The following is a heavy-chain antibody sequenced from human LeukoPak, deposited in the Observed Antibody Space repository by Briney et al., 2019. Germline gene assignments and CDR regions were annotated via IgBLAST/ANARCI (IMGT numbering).Heavy chain of an antibody. D-gene: IGHD1-26*01. CDR2: IKQDGREK. CDR1: GFTFSSYW. V-gene: IGHV3-7*01. J-gene: IGHJ4*03. Sequence: GGSLRLSCAASGFTFSSYWMSWVRQAPGKGLEWVANIKQDGREKYYVDSVKGRFPITRDNAKNSRYLQMNSLRAGDTVVVFCASVGYWGQGTPVTVSP. CDR3: ASVGY.